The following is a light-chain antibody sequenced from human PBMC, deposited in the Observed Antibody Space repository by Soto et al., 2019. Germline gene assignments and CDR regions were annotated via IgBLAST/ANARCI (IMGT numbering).Light chain of an antibody. CDR1: QSISSY. J-gene: IGKJ2*01. CDR3: QQGYKTPYT. V-gene: IGKV1-39*01. Sequence: DIQMTQSPSSLSASVGDRVTITCRASQSISSYLNWYQQKPGKAPKLLIYAASSLQSGVPSRFSGSGSGTDFTLTISSLQPDDFAVYYCQQGYKTPYTFGRAT. CDR2: AAS.